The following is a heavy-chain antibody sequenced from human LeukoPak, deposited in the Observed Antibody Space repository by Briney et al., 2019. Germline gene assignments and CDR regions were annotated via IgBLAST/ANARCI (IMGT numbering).Heavy chain of an antibody. V-gene: IGHV3-15*01. Sequence: PGGSLKLSCAASGFTFSNAWMSWVRQAPGKGLEWVGRIKSKTDGGTTDYAAPVKGRFTISRDDSKNTLYLQMNSLKTEDTAVYYCTTSSIAAPPDYWGQGTLVTVSS. CDR1: GFTFSNAW. CDR3: TTSSIAAPPDY. D-gene: IGHD6-6*01. J-gene: IGHJ4*02. CDR2: IKSKTDGGTT.